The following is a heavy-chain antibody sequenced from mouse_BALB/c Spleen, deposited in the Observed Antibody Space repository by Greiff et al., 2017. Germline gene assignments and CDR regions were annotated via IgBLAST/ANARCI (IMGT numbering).Heavy chain of an antibody. CDR3: ARSASWDCYAIDD. V-gene: IGHV1-18*01. CDR2: INPNNGGT. CDR1: GYTFTEYT. Sequence: VQLPQSGPELVKPGASVKISCKPSGYTFTEYTMHWVKQSHGKSLEWIGAINPNNGGTSYNQTFTGKATLTVDKSSSTAYMELRSLASEDSAVYYCARSASWDCYAIDDWGQGTSVTDSS. D-gene: IGHD4-1*01. J-gene: IGHJ4*01.